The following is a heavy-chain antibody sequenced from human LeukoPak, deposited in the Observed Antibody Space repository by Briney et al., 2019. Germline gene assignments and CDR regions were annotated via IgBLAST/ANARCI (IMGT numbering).Heavy chain of an antibody. CDR2: IYYSGST. Sequence: PSETLSLTCTVSGGSISSSSYYWGWIRQPPGKGLEWIVSIYYSGSTYYNPSLKSRVTISVDTSKNQFSMKLSSVTAADTAVYYCARKIGYCSGGSCRRGYYYYGMDVWGQGTTVTVSS. CDR1: GGSISSSSYY. D-gene: IGHD2-15*01. V-gene: IGHV4-39*01. CDR3: ARKIGYCSGGSCRRGYYYYGMDV. J-gene: IGHJ6*02.